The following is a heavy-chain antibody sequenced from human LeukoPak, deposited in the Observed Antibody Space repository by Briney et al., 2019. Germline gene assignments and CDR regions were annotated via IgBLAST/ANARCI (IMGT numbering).Heavy chain of an antibody. J-gene: IGHJ4*02. CDR2: INHSGST. Sequence: SETLSLTCAVYGGSFSGYYWSWIRQPPGKGLEWIGEINHSGSTNYNPSLKSRVTISVDTSKNQFSLKLSSATAADTAVYYCARPQAYYYDSSGYYPYFDYWGQGTLVTVSS. CDR1: GGSFSGYY. CDR3: ARPQAYYYDSSGYYPYFDY. V-gene: IGHV4-34*01. D-gene: IGHD3-22*01.